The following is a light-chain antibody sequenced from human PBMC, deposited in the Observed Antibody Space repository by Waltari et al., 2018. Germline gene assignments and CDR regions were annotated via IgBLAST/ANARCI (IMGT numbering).Light chain of an antibody. CDR3: QQYDNLPPYT. CDR2: DAS. Sequence: DIQMTQSPSSLSASVGDRVTITCQASQDISNYLNWYQQKPGKAPKLLIYDASNLETGVPARCSGSGSGTDFTFTIICLQPEDTATYYCQQYDNLPPYTVGQGTKLEIK. V-gene: IGKV1-33*01. CDR1: QDISNY. J-gene: IGKJ2*01.